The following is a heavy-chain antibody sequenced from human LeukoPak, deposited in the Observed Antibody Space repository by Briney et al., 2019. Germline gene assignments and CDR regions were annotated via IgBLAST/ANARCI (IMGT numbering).Heavy chain of an antibody. D-gene: IGHD6-19*01. CDR2: ISSSSSYI. CDR1: GFTFSSYS. V-gene: IGHV3-21*04. CDR3: AKDLTAVAGYNWFDP. Sequence: GGSLRLSCAASGFTFSSYSMNWVRQAPGKGLEWVSSISSSSSYIYYADSVKGRFTISRGNAKNSLYLQMNSLRAEDTAVYYCAKDLTAVAGYNWFDPWGQGTLVTVSS. J-gene: IGHJ5*02.